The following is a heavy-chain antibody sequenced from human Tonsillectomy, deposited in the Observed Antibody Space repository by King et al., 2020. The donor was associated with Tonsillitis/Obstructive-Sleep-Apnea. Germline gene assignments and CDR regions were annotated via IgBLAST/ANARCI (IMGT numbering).Heavy chain of an antibody. CDR3: ARMTGREGATLDY. D-gene: IGHD1-26*01. Sequence: LVPSGAEVKKPGESLRISCKGSGYSFTSYWISWVRQMPGKGLEWMGRIDSYTKYSPSFQGHVTISADKSISTAYLQWSSLKASDTAMYYCARMTGREGATLDYWGQGTLVTVSS. CDR2: IDSYT. V-gene: IGHV5-10-1*03. CDR1: GYSFTSYW. J-gene: IGHJ4*02.